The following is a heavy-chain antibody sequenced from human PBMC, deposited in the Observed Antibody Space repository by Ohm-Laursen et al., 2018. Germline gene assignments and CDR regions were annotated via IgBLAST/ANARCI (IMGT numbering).Heavy chain of an antibody. V-gene: IGHV1-46*01. CDR1: GYTFTSYD. CDR3: ARGVITPTSIWFDP. CDR2: INPSGGST. D-gene: IGHD3-22*01. J-gene: IGHJ5*02. Sequence: ASVKVSCKASGYTFTSYDINWVRQATGQGLEWMGIINPSGGSTSYAQKFQGRVTMTRDTSTSTVYMELSSLRSEDTAVYYCARGVITPTSIWFDPWGQGTLVTVSS.